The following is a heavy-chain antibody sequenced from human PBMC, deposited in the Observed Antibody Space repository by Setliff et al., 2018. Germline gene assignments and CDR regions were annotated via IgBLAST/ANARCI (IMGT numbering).Heavy chain of an antibody. CDR3: ARQGADYYDSSGYPLGAFDI. CDR2: IYPGDSDT. Sequence: GESLKISCKGSGYSFSNFWIGWVRQMPGKGLEWMGIIYPGDSDTRYSPSFQGQVTMSADKSINTAYLQWSSLKASDTAMYYCARQGADYYDSSGYPLGAFDIWGQGTMVTVSS. D-gene: IGHD3-22*01. CDR1: GYSFSNFW. V-gene: IGHV5-51*01. J-gene: IGHJ3*02.